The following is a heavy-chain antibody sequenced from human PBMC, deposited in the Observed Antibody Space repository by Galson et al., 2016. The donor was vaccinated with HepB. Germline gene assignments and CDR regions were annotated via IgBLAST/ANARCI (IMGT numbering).Heavy chain of an antibody. CDR3: ARDLKQREDHSDRYYYFGMDV. V-gene: IGHV3-21*01. CDR2: ISSGSSYI. CDR1: GFTFSSYS. D-gene: IGHD3-9*01. Sequence: SLRLSCAASGFTFSSYSMNWVRQAPGKGLEWVSSISSGSSYIYYADSVKGRFTISRDNAKNSLYLQMNSLRAEDTAVYYCARDLKQREDHSDRYYYFGMDVWGQGTTVTVSS. J-gene: IGHJ6*02.